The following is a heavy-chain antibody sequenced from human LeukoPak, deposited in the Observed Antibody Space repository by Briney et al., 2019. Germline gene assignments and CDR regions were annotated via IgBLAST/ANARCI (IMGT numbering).Heavy chain of an antibody. CDR2: INHSGST. D-gene: IGHD3-10*01. CDR3: ASLYYYGSGSYAPVDY. J-gene: IGHJ4*02. V-gene: IGHV4-34*01. CDR1: GGSFSGYY. Sequence: SETLSLTCAVYGGSFSGYYWSWIRQPPGKGLEWIGEINHSGSTNYNPSLKSRVTISVDTSKNQFSLKLSSVTAADTAVYYCASLYYYGSGSYAPVDYWGQGTLVTVSS.